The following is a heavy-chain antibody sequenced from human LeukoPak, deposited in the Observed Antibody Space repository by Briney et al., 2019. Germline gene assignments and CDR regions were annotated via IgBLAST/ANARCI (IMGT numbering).Heavy chain of an antibody. Sequence: SAKVSCTASGDTFNNYAISWVRQAPGQGLEWMGEIVPFFGTTRYAQKFQGRVTITADESMSTAYMELSSLRSEDTAVYYCAGSFVGTGTSLWWFGPWGQGTLVTVSS. D-gene: IGHD1-7*01. CDR2: IVPFFGTT. CDR3: AGSFVGTGTSLWWFGP. V-gene: IGHV1-69*13. CDR1: GDTFNNYA. J-gene: IGHJ5*02.